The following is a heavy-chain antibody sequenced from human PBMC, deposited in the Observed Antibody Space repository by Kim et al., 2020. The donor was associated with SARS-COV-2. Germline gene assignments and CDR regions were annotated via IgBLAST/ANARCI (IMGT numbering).Heavy chain of an antibody. CDR3: AGVARITIFGVVNSAFDI. D-gene: IGHD3-3*01. V-gene: IGHV4-31*03. J-gene: IGHJ3*02. CDR1: GGSISSGGYY. Sequence: SETLSLTCTVSGGSISSGGYYWSWIRQHPGKGLEWIGYIYYSGSTYYNPSLKSRVTISVDTSKNQFSLKLSSVTAADTAVYYCAGVARITIFGVVNSAFDIWGQGNMVTVSS. CDR2: IYYSGST.